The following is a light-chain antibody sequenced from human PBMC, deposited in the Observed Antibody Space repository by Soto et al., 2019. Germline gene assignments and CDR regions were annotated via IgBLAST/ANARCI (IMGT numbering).Light chain of an antibody. Sequence: QSVLTQPASVSGSPGQSITISCTGTSSDVGNYDLVSWYQQLPGKAPKFILYEGSKRPSGVSNRFSGSKSGNTASLTISGLQAEDEADYYCCSYAGSSTYVFGTGTKVPVL. CDR3: CSYAGSSTYV. CDR2: EGS. CDR1: SSDVGNYDL. J-gene: IGLJ1*01. V-gene: IGLV2-23*01.